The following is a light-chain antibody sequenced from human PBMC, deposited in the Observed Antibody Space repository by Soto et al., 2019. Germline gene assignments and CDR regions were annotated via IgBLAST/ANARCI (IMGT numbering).Light chain of an antibody. CDR3: QSYDSSLSAYV. V-gene: IGLV1-40*01. CDR2: GNS. CDR1: SSNIGAGYD. J-gene: IGLJ1*01. Sequence: VLAQPPSVSGAPGQKVTISCTGSSSNIGAGYDLHWYQQLPGTAPKLLLYGNSNRPSGVPDRFSGSKSGTSASLAITGLQAEDEADYYCQSYDSSLSAYVFGTGTKVTVL.